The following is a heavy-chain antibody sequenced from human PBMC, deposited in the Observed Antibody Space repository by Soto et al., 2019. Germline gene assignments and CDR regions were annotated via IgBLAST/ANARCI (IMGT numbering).Heavy chain of an antibody. CDR2: IYHTGTT. D-gene: IGHD2-2*01. Sequence: KPSETLSLTCSVSGGSISSIDYFWSWTRQPPGKGLEWIGFIYHTGTTYYNPSLRSRVTISIDTSKSQFSMKLNSVTAADTAVYYCARVMAAMQNWLDPWGQGTLVTVSS. CDR1: GGSISSIDYF. J-gene: IGHJ5*02. CDR3: ARVMAAMQNWLDP. V-gene: IGHV4-30-4*01.